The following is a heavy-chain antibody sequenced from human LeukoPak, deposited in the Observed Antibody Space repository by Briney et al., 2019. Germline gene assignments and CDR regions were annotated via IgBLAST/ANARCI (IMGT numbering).Heavy chain of an antibody. Sequence: GGSLRLSCATSGFPFSDLSMSWVHQAPGKGLEWISTTNSGGTSTYYAESVKGRFTISRDNSKNTLYLQMSCLRIEDTAVYYGAKQSYARSLGEGGPGTLVSVSS. V-gene: IGHV3-23*01. J-gene: IGHJ4*02. CDR1: GFPFSDLS. CDR3: AKQSYARSLGE. CDR2: TNSGGTST. D-gene: IGHD2-8*01.